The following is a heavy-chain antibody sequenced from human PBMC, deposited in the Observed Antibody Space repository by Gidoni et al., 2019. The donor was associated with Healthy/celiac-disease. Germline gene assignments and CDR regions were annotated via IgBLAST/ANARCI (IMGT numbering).Heavy chain of an antibody. D-gene: IGHD4-17*01. CDR1: GFTFSSYA. CDR3: AKDLARDYGGIYYYYGMDV. V-gene: IGHV3-23*01. Sequence: EVQLLESGGGVVQPGGSLRLSCAASGFTFSSYAMSWVRQAPGKGLEWVSAISVSGGSTYYADSVKGRFTISRDNSKNTLYLQMNSLRAEDTAVYYCAKDLARDYGGIYYYYGMDVWGQGTTVTVSS. CDR2: ISVSGGST. J-gene: IGHJ6*02.